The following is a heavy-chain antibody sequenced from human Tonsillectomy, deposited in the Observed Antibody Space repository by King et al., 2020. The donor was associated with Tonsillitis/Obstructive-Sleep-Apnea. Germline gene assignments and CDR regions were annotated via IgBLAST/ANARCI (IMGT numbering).Heavy chain of an antibody. Sequence: DVQLVESGGGLVQPGGSLRLSCAASGFTFSSYDMHWVRQATGKGLEWVSAIGTAGDTYYPGSVKGRFTISRENAKNSLYLQMNSLRAGDTAVYYFARSALLPPYCSSTSCYAQDAFDIWGQGTMVTVSS. CDR3: ARSALLPPYCSSTSCYAQDAFDI. J-gene: IGHJ3*02. CDR2: IGTAGDT. D-gene: IGHD2-2*01. V-gene: IGHV3-13*04. CDR1: GFTFSSYD.